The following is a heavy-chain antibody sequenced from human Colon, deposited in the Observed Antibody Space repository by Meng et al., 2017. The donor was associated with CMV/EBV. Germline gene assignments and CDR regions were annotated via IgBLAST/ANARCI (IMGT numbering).Heavy chain of an antibody. V-gene: IGHV1-2*02. CDR1: GYTFTANH. CDR2: IYPQDGGT. Sequence: QVRLVQSGTEVKKPGASWKVSCKTSGYTFTANHLHWVRQAPGQGLEWMGWIYPQDGGTYFAQKFQDRVTLTRDTSITTAYMELSGLTSDDTAIYYCVRESWYFDFWGEGTLVTVSS. J-gene: IGHJ4*02. CDR3: VRESWYFDF. D-gene: IGHD6-13*01.